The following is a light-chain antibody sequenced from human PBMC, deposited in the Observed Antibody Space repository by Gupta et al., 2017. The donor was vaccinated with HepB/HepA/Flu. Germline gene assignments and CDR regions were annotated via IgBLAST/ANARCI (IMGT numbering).Light chain of an antibody. CDR2: KAS. V-gene: IGKV1-5*03. J-gene: IGKJ1*01. CDR3: QQYNDYSWT. CDR1: KSTSSW. Sequence: DIQMTQSPSTLSASVVDRGTITCRATKSTSSWLAWYQQKPGKAPKVLIYKASNLESGVPSRFSGSGSGTEFTLTISSLQPDDFATYYCQQYNDYSWTFGQGTKVEI.